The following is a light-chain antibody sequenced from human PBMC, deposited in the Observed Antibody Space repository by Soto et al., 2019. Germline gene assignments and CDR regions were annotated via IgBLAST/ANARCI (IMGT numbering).Light chain of an antibody. CDR1: SSDVGGHNY. CDR2: EVS. Sequence: QSALTQPPSASGSPGQSVTISCTGTSSDVGGHNYVSWYQQHPGKAPKLMIYEVSKRPSGVPDRFSGSKSDNTASLTVSGLQAEDEADYYCNSYAGSNNLVFGGGTKLTVL. CDR3: NSYAGSNNLV. J-gene: IGLJ2*01. V-gene: IGLV2-8*01.